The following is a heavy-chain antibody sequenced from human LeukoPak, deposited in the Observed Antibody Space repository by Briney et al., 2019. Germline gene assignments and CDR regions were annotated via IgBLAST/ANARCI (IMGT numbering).Heavy chain of an antibody. J-gene: IGHJ4*02. CDR2: ISSSSSYT. CDR1: GFTFSDYY. Sequence: GGSLRLSCAASGFTFSDYYMSWIRQAPGKGLEWVSYISSSSSYTNYADSVKGRFTISRDNAKNSLYLQMNSLRAEDTAVYYCARAPSLRYFDWLSYLHFDYWGQGSLVIVSS. D-gene: IGHD3-9*01. CDR3: ARAPSLRYFDWLSYLHFDY. V-gene: IGHV3-11*05.